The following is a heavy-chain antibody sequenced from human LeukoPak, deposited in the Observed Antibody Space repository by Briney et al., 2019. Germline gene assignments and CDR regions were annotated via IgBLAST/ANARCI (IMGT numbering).Heavy chain of an antibody. CDR2: IYYSGST. CDR1: GGSISSSSYY. CDR3: ARQLPTTYECHV. J-gene: IGHJ6*04. Sequence: PSETLSLTCTVSGGSISSSSYYWGWIRQPPGKGLEWIGSIYYSGSTYYNPSLKSRVTISVDTSKNQFSLKLSSVTAADTAVYYCARQLPTTYECHVWGKGTTVTVSS. V-gene: IGHV4-39*01. D-gene: IGHD3-22*01.